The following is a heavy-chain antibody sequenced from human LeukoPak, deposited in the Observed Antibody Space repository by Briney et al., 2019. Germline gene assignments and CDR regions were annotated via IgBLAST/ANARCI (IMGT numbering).Heavy chain of an antibody. CDR3: ARGHYGGNPYYFDY. D-gene: IGHD4/OR15-4a*01. V-gene: IGHV1-18*01. CDR2: INTYNGNT. J-gene: IGHJ4*02. Sequence: ASVKVSCKASGYTFTNFAMSWVRQAPGEGLEWMGWINTYNGNTDYAQRVQDRVTMTRDTSISTAYMELSRLRSDDTAVYYCARGHYGGNPYYFDYWGQGTLVTVSS. CDR1: GYTFTNFA.